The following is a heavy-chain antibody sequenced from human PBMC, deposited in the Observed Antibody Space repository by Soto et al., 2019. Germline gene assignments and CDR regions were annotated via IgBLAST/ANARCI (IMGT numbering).Heavy chain of an antibody. Sequence: QGHLVQSGVEVKEPGASVRVSCKASGYSFSNYGIGWVRQAPGQGLEWMGWITVNSGNTNYPQKFQGRVTMTTDTSTSTAYMGLRSLTSDDTAVYYCGRGLGGGWYYFDYWGPGTLVTVSS. V-gene: IGHV1-18*04. CDR2: ITVNSGNT. CDR3: GRGLGGGWYYFDY. D-gene: IGHD6-19*01. J-gene: IGHJ4*02. CDR1: GYSFSNYG.